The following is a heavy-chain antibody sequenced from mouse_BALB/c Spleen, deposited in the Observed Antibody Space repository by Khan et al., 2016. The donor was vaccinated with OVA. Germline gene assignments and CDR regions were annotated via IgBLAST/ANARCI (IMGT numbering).Heavy chain of an antibody. J-gene: IGHJ2*01. Sequence: QQSGPEVVKPGASVKIPCKASGYTFTDYNMDWVKQSHGKSLEWIGDINPNIGYTIYNQKFKGKATLTVDKSSSTAYMELRSLTSEDTAVYYCTSSRYGMFGYWGQGTALTVSS. CDR2: INPNIGYT. V-gene: IGHV1-18*01. CDR1: GYTFTDYN. D-gene: IGHD2-1*01. CDR3: TSSRYGMFGY.